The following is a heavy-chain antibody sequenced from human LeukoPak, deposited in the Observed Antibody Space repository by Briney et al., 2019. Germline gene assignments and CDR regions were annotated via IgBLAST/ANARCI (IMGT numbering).Heavy chain of an antibody. D-gene: IGHD1-26*01. Sequence: GGSLRLSCAASGFTFSSYSMNWVRQAPGKGLEWVSSISSGSSYIYYADSVKGRFTISRDNAKNSLYLQMNSLRAEDTAVYYCARDSGSYYYYYGMDVWGQGTTVTVSS. CDR1: GFTFSSYS. J-gene: IGHJ6*02. CDR3: ARDSGSYYYYYGMDV. V-gene: IGHV3-21*01. CDR2: ISSGSSYI.